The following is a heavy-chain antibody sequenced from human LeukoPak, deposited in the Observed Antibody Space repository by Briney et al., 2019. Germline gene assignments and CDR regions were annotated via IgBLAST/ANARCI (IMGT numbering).Heavy chain of an antibody. CDR1: GFTFRSYA. CDR3: AKDGYTSGSYY. D-gene: IGHD1-26*01. CDR2: ITGSGGST. V-gene: IGHV3-23*01. J-gene: IGHJ4*02. Sequence: GGSLRLSCAASGFTFRSYAMSWVRQAPGKGLEWVSDITGSGGSTNYADSVKGRFTISRDNSKNTLYLQMNSLRAEDTAVYYCAKDGYTSGSYYGGQGTLVTVSS.